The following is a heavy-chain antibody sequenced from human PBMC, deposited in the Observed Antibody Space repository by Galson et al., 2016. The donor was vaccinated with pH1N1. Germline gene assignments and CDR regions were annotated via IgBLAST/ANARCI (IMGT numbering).Heavy chain of an antibody. CDR1: GFTFSNYW. CDR2: INTDGTRT. CDR3: AREPYYPYYLDY. J-gene: IGHJ4*02. Sequence: SLRLSCAASGFTFSNYWINWVRQVPGKGLVWVSRINTDGTRTTYADSVKGRFVISRDYAKNTLYLQMNSLRAEDTAVYFCAREPYYPYYLDYWGQGTLVTVSS. D-gene: IGHD1-26*01. V-gene: IGHV3-74*03.